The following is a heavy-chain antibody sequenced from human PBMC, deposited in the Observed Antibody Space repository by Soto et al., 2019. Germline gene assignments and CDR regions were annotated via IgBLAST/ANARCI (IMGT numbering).Heavy chain of an antibody. J-gene: IGHJ6*02. CDR1: GFTFSSYG. V-gene: IGHV3-33*01. CDR2: IWYDGSNK. CDR3: ARDSTPTEDYYYYYGMDV. Sequence: GWSLRLSCAASGFTFSSYGMHWVRQAPGKGLEWVAVIWYDGSNKYYADSVKGRFTISRDNSKNTLYLQMNSLRAEDTAVYYCARDSTPTEDYYYYYGMDVWGQGTTVTVSS.